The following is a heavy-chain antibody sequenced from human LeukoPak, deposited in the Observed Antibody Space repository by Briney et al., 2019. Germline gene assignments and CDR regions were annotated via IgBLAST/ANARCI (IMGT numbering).Heavy chain of an antibody. CDR2: VYYSGST. V-gene: IGHV4-39*07. CDR1: YGSISSNSYY. D-gene: IGHD3-10*01. CDR3: ARDRGRAFDI. Sequence: SETLSLTCAVSYGSISSNSYYWGWIRQPPGKGLEWIGSVYYSGSTYYKPTLKSRVTISVDTSKNQFSLKLSSVTAADTAVYYCARDRGRAFDIWGQGTMVTVSS. J-gene: IGHJ3*02.